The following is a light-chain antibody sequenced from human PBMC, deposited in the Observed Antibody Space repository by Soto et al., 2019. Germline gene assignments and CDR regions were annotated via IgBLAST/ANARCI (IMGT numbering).Light chain of an antibody. CDR3: QQRSNWPIT. J-gene: IGKJ5*01. CDR2: DAS. V-gene: IGKV3-11*01. Sequence: EVVLRQSPATLSLSPGERATLSCRASQSVTSYLAWYQQKPGQAPRLLIYDASNRATGIPARFSGSGSGTDLTITISSLQPEDFEVYYCQQRSNWPITFGQGTRLEI. CDR1: QSVTSY.